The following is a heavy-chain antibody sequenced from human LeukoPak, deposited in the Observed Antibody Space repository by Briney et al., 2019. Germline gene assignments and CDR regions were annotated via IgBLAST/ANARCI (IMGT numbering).Heavy chain of an antibody. CDR1: GYTFTSYY. D-gene: IGHD6-13*01. CDR3: AREVSSSWSSDY. V-gene: IGHV1-18*04. J-gene: IGHJ4*02. CDR2: ISAYNGNT. Sequence: GASVKVSCKASGYTFTSYYMHWVRQAPGQGLEWMGWISAYNGNTNYAQKLQGRVTMTTDTSTSTAYMELRSLRSDDTAVYYCAREVSSSWSSDYWGQGTLVTVSS.